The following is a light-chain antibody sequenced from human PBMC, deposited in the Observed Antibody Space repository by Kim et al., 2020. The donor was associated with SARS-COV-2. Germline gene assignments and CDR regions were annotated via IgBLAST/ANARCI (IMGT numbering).Light chain of an antibody. V-gene: IGKV1-39*01. Sequence: SAFVGERVTITCRPSQNINKYLNWYQHKPGKAPKLLIYAASSLQSGVPSRFSGSGSGTDFTLTISSLQPEDFATYYCQQSYSSLWTFGQGTKLEI. CDR1: QNINKY. CDR3: QQSYSSLWT. CDR2: AAS. J-gene: IGKJ2*02.